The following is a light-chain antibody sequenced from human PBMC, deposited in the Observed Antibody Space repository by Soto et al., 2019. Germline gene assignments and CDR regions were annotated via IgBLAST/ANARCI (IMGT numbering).Light chain of an antibody. J-gene: IGKJ1*01. Sequence: EIVITESPATLSVSPGERARLSCRASQSVSSNLAWYQQKPGQAPRLLIYGASTRATGIPARFSGSGSGTEFTLTISSLQSEDFAVYYCQQYNNWPRTFGQGTKVDI. CDR2: GAS. CDR3: QQYNNWPRT. V-gene: IGKV3-15*01. CDR1: QSVSSN.